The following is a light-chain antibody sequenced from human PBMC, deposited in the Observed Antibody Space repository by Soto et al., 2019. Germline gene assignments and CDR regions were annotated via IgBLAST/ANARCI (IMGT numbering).Light chain of an antibody. Sequence: DIQLTQSSSFLSASVGDRVTITCRASQCIGTYVAWYQQKPGTAPNLLIYAASTLQSGVPSRFSGSGSGTEFTLTISSLQPEDFATYYCQQVNSHPLTFGGGTKV. CDR1: QCIGTY. CDR2: AAS. J-gene: IGKJ4*01. V-gene: IGKV1-9*01. CDR3: QQVNSHPLT.